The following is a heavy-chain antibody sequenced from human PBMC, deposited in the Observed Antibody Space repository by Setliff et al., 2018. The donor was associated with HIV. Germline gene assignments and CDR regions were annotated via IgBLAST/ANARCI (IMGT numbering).Heavy chain of an antibody. V-gene: IGHV4-59*01. J-gene: IGHJ1*01. CDR3: AGSKGATRPSAEYFQN. CDR2: IFYSGRT. D-gene: IGHD1-26*01. CDR1: GGSIRSFY. Sequence: SETLSLTCTVSGGSIRSFYWSWIRQPPGKGLEWIGDIFYSGRTNYNPPLKSRVTISLDTSKIQFALKLSSVTTADTVIYYCAGSKGATRPSAEYFQNWGQGTLVTVSS.